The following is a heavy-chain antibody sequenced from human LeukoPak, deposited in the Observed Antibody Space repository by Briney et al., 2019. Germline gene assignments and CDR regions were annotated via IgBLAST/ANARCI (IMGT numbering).Heavy chain of an antibody. J-gene: IGHJ4*02. CDR1: GFTFDDYA. CDR3: AKGLGSGSRSGVGY. CDR2: ISWNSGSI. D-gene: IGHD3-10*01. V-gene: IGHV3-9*01. Sequence: GGSLRLSCAASGFTFDDYAMHWVRQAPGKGLEWVSGISWNSGSIGYADSVKGRFTISRDNAKNSLYLQMNSLRAEDTALYYCAKGLGSGSRSGVGYWGQGTLVTVSS.